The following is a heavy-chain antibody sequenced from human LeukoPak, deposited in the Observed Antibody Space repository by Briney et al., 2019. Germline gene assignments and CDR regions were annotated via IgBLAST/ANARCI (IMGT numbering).Heavy chain of an antibody. CDR2: FDPEDGET. CDR1: GYTLTELS. Sequence: VASVKVSCKVSGYTLTELSMHWVRQAPGKGLEWMGGFDPEDGETIYAQKFQGRVTMTEDTSTDTAYMELSSLRSEDTAVYYCATAESQVTTDAFDIWGQGTMVTVSS. V-gene: IGHV1-24*01. CDR3: ATAESQVTTDAFDI. D-gene: IGHD4-11*01. J-gene: IGHJ3*02.